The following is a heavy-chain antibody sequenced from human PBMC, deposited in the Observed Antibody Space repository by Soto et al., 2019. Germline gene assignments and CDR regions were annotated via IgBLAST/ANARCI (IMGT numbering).Heavy chain of an antibody. D-gene: IGHD2-15*01. CDR1: GFTFSSDT. V-gene: IGHV3-64D*08. CDR3: VKDLSGTYSFDY. J-gene: IGHJ4*02. CDR2: ISTNGDTT. Sequence: GGSLRLSCLASGFTFSSDTMHWVRQAPGKGLDYVSSISTNGDTTFYADSMKGRFIISRDNSRNTLYLQMSGLRAEDTAIYHCVKDLSGTYSFDYWGQGTPVTVS.